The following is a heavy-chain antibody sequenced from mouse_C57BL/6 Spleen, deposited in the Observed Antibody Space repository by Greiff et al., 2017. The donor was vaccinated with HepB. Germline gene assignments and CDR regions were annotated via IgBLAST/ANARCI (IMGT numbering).Heavy chain of an antibody. V-gene: IGHV1-74*01. CDR1: GYTFTSYW. CDR2: IYPSDSDT. Sequence: QVQLQQSGAELVKPGASVKVSCKASGYTFTSYWMHWVKQRPGQGLEWIGRIYPSDSDTNYNQKFKGKATLTVDKSSSTAYMQLSSLTSEDSAVYYCAIWGGDAWFAYWGQGTLVTVSA. J-gene: IGHJ3*01. CDR3: AIWGGDAWFAY.